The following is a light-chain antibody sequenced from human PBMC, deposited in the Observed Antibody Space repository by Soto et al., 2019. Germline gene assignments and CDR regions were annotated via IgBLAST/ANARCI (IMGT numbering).Light chain of an antibody. CDR2: KAS. Sequence: IRITQSPSSLSASVGDRATITCRASQSISSWLAWYQQKPGKAPKLLIYKASTLKSGVTSRFSGSGSGTEFTLTISSLQPDDFATYYCQHYNSYSEAFGQGTKVDIK. CDR3: QHYNSYSEA. V-gene: IGKV1-5*03. J-gene: IGKJ1*01. CDR1: QSISSW.